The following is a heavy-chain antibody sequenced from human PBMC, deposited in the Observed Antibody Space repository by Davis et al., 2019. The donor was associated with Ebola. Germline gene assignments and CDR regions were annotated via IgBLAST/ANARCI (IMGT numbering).Heavy chain of an antibody. J-gene: IGHJ5*02. D-gene: IGHD1-20*01. V-gene: IGHV1-3*01. CDR2: INAGNGDT. Sequence: ASVKVSCKASGYIFTSYAMHWVRQAPGQRLEWMGWINAGNGDTKYSQKFQGRVTITRDTSASTAYMELSSLRSEDTAVYYCARDRYNWNAGAFDPWGQGTLVTVSS. CDR3: ARDRYNWNAGAFDP. CDR1: GYIFTSYA.